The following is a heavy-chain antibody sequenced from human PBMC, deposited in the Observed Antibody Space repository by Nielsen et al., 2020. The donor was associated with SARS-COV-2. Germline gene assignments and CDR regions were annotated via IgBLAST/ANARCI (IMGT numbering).Heavy chain of an antibody. V-gene: IGHV3-7*01. CDR3: ARDWSRAFDV. CDR1: GFNFSTYW. CDR2: IKQDGSEK. J-gene: IGHJ3*01. Sequence: GGSLRLSCAASGFNFSTYWMSWVRQAPGKGLEWVANIKQDGSEKFYVDSVKGRFTISRDNAKNSMSLQMNSLRVEDTAVYYCARDWSRAFDVWGQGTMVTVSS.